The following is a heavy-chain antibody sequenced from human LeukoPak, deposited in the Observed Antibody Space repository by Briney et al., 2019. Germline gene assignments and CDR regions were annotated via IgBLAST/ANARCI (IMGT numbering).Heavy chain of an antibody. V-gene: IGHV3-69-1*02. CDR2: ISSRGTI. Sequence: GGSLRLSCAASGFTFSKSNLNWVRQAPGKGLEWLSYISSRGTIYYADSVKGRFTISRANAKHSLFLQMYSLRAEDTGVSYCARDYSDSSGERDYFDLWGRGTLVTVSS. D-gene: IGHD6-19*01. J-gene: IGHJ2*01. CDR3: ARDYSDSSGERDYFDL. CDR1: GFTFSKSN.